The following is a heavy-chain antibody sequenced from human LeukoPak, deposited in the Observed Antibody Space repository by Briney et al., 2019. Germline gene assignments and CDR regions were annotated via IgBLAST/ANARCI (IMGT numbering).Heavy chain of an antibody. CDR3: ARAGIAAAGMGNWFDP. V-gene: IGHV3-21*01. Sequence: PGGSLRLSCAASGFTFSSYNMIWVRQAPGKGLEWVSSISSSGSYIYYADSVKGRFTISRDNAKNSLYLQMNRLRAEDTAVYYCARAGIAAAGMGNWFDPWGQGTLVTVSS. CDR2: ISSSGSYI. D-gene: IGHD6-13*01. CDR1: GFTFSSYN. J-gene: IGHJ5*02.